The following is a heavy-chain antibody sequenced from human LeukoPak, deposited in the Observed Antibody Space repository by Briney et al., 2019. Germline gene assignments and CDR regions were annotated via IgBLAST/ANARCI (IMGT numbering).Heavy chain of an antibody. V-gene: IGHV4-34*01. J-gene: IGHJ4*02. D-gene: IGHD4-11*01. Sequence: NPSETLSLTCAVYGGSFSGYYWSWIRQPPGKGLEWIGEINHSGSTNYNPSLKSRVTISVDTSKNQFSLKLSSVTAADTAVYYCARDTTVTSRIDYWGQGTLVTVSS. CDR2: INHSGST. CDR1: GGSFSGYY. CDR3: ARDTTVTSRIDY.